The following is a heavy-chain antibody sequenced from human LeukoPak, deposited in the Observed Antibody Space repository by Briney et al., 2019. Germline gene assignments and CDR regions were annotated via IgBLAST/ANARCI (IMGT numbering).Heavy chain of an antibody. V-gene: IGHV4-59*01. CDR2: FYHSGNT. D-gene: IGHD6-19*01. CDR3: ARSRYTSGWYYFDY. Sequence: SETLSHTCTVSGGSITSNYWSWIRQPPGKGLESIGYFYHSGNTDYNSYLKSRVTISVDTSKNQVSLKLNSATAADTAVYFCARSRYTSGWYYFDYWGQGTLVTVSS. CDR1: GGSITSNY. J-gene: IGHJ4*02.